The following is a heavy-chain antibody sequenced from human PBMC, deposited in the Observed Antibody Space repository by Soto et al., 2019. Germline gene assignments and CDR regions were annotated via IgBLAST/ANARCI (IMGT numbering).Heavy chain of an antibody. J-gene: IGHJ4*02. D-gene: IGHD5-18*01. Sequence: EVQLLESGGGLVQPGGSLRLSCEASGFTFSSNAMSWVGQAPGKGLEWVSAISGSGGSTYYADSVKGRFTISRDNSKNTLYLQMNSLRAEDTAVYYCAKDLSHGDTADYWGQGTLVTVSS. CDR2: ISGSGGST. CDR3: AKDLSHGDTADY. CDR1: GFTFSSNA. V-gene: IGHV3-23*01.